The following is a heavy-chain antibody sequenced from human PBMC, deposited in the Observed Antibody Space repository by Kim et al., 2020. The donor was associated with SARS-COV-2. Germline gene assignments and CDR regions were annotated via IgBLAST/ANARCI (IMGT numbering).Heavy chain of an antibody. CDR3: ARDGMVPGGLFGH. V-gene: IGHV1-3*01. CDR1: GYTFTDYA. J-gene: IGHJ4*02. D-gene: IGHD3-10*01. Sequence: ASVKVSCKASGYTFTDYAIHWVRQAPGQRLEWMGWINAGDGSTRYSQKFQGRATITRDTSASTAYMEASSLRSEDTAVYYCARDGMVPGGLFGHWGQGTLVTVSS. CDR2: INAGDGST.